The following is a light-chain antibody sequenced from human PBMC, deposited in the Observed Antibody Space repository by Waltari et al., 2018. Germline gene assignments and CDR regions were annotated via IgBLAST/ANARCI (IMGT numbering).Light chain of an antibody. V-gene: IGLV1-40*01. CDR2: VNN. J-gene: IGLJ2*01. CDR1: SSNIAADYD. Sequence: QSVLPHPPSVPGAPGQRVPISCTWHSSNIAADYDLHCYQQVPGTAPKLLMYVNNNRASGVPARFSGSKSGTSASLAITGLQAEDEADYYCQSYDYSLRAAVFGGGTKLTVL. CDR3: QSYDYSLRAAV.